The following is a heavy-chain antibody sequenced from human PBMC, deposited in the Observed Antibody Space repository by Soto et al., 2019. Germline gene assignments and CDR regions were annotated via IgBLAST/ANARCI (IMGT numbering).Heavy chain of an antibody. CDR1: GFTFSSYG. Sequence: GSLRLSCAASGFTFSSYGVHWVRQAPGKGLEWVAVISYDGSNKYYADSVKGRFTISRGNSKNTLYLQMNSLRAEDTAVYYCAKTFCSSTSCYEIDPWGQGTLVTVSS. CDR3: AKTFCSSTSCYEIDP. V-gene: IGHV3-30*18. J-gene: IGHJ5*02. D-gene: IGHD2-2*01. CDR2: ISYDGSNK.